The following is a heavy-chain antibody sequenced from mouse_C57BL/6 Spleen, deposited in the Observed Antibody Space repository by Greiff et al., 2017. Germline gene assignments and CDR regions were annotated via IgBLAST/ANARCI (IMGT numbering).Heavy chain of an antibody. CDR2: IYPRSGNT. Sequence: VQLQQSGAELARPGASVKLSCKASGYTFTSYGISWVKQRTGQGLEWIGEIYPRSGNTYYNEKFKGKATLTADKSSSTAYMELRSLTSEDSAVYFCARGGTYYDYDAGAWFAYWGQGTLVTVSA. D-gene: IGHD2-4*01. CDR3: ARGGTYYDYDAGAWFAY. J-gene: IGHJ3*01. V-gene: IGHV1-81*01. CDR1: GYTFTSYG.